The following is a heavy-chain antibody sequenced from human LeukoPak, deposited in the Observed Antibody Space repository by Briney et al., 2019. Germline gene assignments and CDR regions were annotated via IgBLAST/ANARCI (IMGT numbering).Heavy chain of an antibody. D-gene: IGHD6-13*01. CDR3: ARSSIAAAGPIDS. CDR1: GFTFSDHY. CDR2: ISNSGSRI. V-gene: IGHV3-11*01. Sequence: GGSLRLSCAASGFTFSDHYISWIRQAPGKGLEWVSYISNSGSRIFYSDSVKGRFTISRDSAKDSLFLQMNSLRAEDTAIYYCARSSIAAAGPIDSWGQGTLVTVSS. J-gene: IGHJ4*02.